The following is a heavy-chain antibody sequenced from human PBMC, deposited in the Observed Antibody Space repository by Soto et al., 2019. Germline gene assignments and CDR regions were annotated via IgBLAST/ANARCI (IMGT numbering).Heavy chain of an antibody. J-gene: IGHJ5*02. CDR1: GFTFSSYE. Sequence: GGSLRLSCAASGFTFSSYEMNWVRQAPGKGLEWVSYISSSGSTIYYADSVKGRITISRDNAKNSLYLQMNSLRAEDTAVYYCARDPATVVIPWNWLDPWGQGTLVTVSS. D-gene: IGHD4-17*01. CDR3: ARDPATVVIPWNWLDP. CDR2: ISSSGSTI. V-gene: IGHV3-48*03.